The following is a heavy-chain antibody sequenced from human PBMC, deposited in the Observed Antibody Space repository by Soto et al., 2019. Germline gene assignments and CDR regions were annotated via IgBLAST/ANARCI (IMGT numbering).Heavy chain of an antibody. D-gene: IGHD6-6*01. CDR2: IYYSGST. V-gene: IGHV4-59*01. J-gene: IGHJ4*02. CDR3: ARVGGLAARTFDY. Sequence: SETLSLTCTVSGRCISDSYWRWIRQPPGKGLEWIGYIYYSGSTNYNPSLKSRVTISVDTSKNQFSLNLRSMSPADTAVYYCARVGGLAARTFDYWGPGTLVTVSS. CDR1: GRCISDSY.